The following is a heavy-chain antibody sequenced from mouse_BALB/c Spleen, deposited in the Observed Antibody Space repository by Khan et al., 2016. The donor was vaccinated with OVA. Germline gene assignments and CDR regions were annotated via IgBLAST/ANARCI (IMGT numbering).Heavy chain of an antibody. CDR1: GYSITSGYG. CDR3: ARTARINY. D-gene: IGHD1-2*01. CDR2: ISYSGST. J-gene: IGHJ2*01. Sequence: EVKLLESGPGLVKPSQSLSLTCTVTGYSITSGYGWNWNRQFPGNKQEWMGYISYSGSTKYNPSLKSRIPITRDTSKNQFFLQLNSVTTEDTATYYCARTARINYWGQGTTLTGSS. V-gene: IGHV3-1*02.